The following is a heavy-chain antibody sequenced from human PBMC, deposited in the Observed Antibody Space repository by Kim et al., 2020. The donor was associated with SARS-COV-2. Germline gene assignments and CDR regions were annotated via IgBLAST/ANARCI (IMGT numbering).Heavy chain of an antibody. CDR2: GSTI. CDR3: VREPSN. J-gene: IGHJ4*02. V-gene: IGHV3-11*01. Sequence: GSTINYADSVTGRFTTSKDNTTKSLSLQMNSLTPEDTAVYYCVREPSNWGQGTLVTVSS.